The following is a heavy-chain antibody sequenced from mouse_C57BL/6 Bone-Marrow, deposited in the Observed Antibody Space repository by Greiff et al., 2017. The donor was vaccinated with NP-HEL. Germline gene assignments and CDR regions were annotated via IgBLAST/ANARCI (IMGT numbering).Heavy chain of an antibody. Sequence: EVQLQESGPGLVKPSQTVFLTCTVTGISITTGNYRWSWIRQFPGNKLEWIGYIYYSGTITYNPSLTSRTTITRDTPKNQFFLEMNSLTAEDTATYYCAREGYYYGSPYFDVWGTGTTVTVSS. CDR1: GISITTGNYR. D-gene: IGHD1-1*01. CDR3: AREGYYYGSPYFDV. CDR2: IYYSGTI. J-gene: IGHJ1*03. V-gene: IGHV3-5*01.